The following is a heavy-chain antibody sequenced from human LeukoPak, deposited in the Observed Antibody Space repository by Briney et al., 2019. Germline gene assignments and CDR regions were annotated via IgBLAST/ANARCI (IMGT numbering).Heavy chain of an antibody. CDR2: ISGSGSNT. V-gene: IGHV3-23*01. Sequence: GGSLRLSCAASGXTFSSYALTWVRQAPGSGLAWVSGISGSGSNTYYADSVKGRFTISRDNSKNTLYLQMNSLRAEDTAAYYCAKGTYDSRGHFDYWGQGTLVSVSS. D-gene: IGHD3-22*01. J-gene: IGHJ4*02. CDR3: AKGTYDSRGHFDY. CDR1: GXTFSSYA.